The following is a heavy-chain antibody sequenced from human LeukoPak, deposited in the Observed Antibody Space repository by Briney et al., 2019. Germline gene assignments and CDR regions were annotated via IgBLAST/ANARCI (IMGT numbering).Heavy chain of an antibody. D-gene: IGHD2-2*01. J-gene: IGHJ4*02. CDR1: GGSFSGYY. V-gene: IGHV4-34*01. CDR2: INHSGST. CDR3: AARVVPAAPHYFDY. Sequence: SETLSLTCAVYGGSFSGYYWSWIRQPPGKGLGWIGEINHSGSTNYNPSLKSRVTISVDTSKNQFSLKLSSVTAADTAVYYCAARVVPAAPHYFDYWGQGTLVTVSS.